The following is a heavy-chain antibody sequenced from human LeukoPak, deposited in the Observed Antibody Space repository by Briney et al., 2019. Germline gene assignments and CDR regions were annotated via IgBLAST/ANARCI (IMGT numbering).Heavy chain of an antibody. CDR3: ARGEDVVVPAVTLPDY. CDR1: GYTFTSYY. CDR2: INPSGGST. J-gene: IGHJ4*02. D-gene: IGHD2-2*01. V-gene: IGHV1-46*01. Sequence: ASVKVSCKASGYTFTSYYMHWVRQAPGQGLEWMGIINPSGGSTSYAQKFQGRVTMTIDTSTSTAYMELRSLRSDDTAVYYCARGEDVVVPAVTLPDYWGQGTLVTVSS.